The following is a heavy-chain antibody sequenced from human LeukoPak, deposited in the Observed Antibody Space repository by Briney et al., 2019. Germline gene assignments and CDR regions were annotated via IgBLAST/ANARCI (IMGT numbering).Heavy chain of an antibody. CDR3: ARDLEGVGMQWFDY. D-gene: IGHD6-19*01. Sequence: SETLSLTCTVSGGSISSYYWSWIRQPAGKGLEWIGRIYTSGSTNYNPSLKSRVTMSVDTSKNQFSLKLSSVTAADTAVYYCARDLEGVGMQWFDYWGQGTLVIVSS. CDR2: IYTSGST. CDR1: GGSISSYY. J-gene: IGHJ4*02. V-gene: IGHV4-4*07.